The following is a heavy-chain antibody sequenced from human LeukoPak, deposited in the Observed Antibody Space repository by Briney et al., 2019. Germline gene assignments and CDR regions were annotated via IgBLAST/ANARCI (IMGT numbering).Heavy chain of an antibody. J-gene: IGHJ4*02. CDR2: INPNSGGT. CDR3: ARGGMIVVPLDY. D-gene: IGHD3-22*01. V-gene: IGHV1-2*02. Sequence: ASVKVSCKASGYTFTGYYMHWVRQAPGQGLEWVGWINPNSGGTNYAQKFQGRVTMTRDASISTAYMELSRLRSDDTAVYYCARGGMIVVPLDYWGQGTLVTVSS. CDR1: GYTFTGYY.